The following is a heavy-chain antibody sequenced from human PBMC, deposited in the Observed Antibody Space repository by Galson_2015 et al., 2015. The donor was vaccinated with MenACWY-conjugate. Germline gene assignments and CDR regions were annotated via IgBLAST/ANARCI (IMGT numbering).Heavy chain of an antibody. Sequence: SLRLSCAASGFTVNTNYMTWVRQAPGKGLEWVSIIYSGGSTYYPDSVRGRFTTSRDNSKNTLYLQMDSLRADDTAVYYCARAGSENCRTTNCLSLGAKFSYYYYMDVW. CDR2: IYSGGST. CDR3: ARAGSENCRTTNCLSLGAKFSYYYYMDV. V-gene: IGHV3-53*01. D-gene: IGHD2-2*01. J-gene: IGHJ6*03. CDR1: GFTVNTNY.